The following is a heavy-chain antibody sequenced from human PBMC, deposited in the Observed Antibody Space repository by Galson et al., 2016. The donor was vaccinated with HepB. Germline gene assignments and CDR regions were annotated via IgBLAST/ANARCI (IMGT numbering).Heavy chain of an antibody. CDR1: GFTFSTFW. CDR3: VGHEEV. Sequence: SLRLSCAASGFTFSTFWMRWIRQAPGKGLEWVANIKQDGSEKYYVESVKGRFTISRDNAKNSLYLEMNGLRAEDTAVYYCVGHEEVWGKGTTVTVSS. CDR2: IKQDGSEK. J-gene: IGHJ6*04. V-gene: IGHV3-7*04.